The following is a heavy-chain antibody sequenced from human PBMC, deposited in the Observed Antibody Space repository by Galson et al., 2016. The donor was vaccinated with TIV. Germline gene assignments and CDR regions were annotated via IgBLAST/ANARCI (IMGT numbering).Heavy chain of an antibody. V-gene: IGHV1-69*13. J-gene: IGHJ4*02. D-gene: IGHD2-15*01. CDR2: IIPIFGTA. CDR3: ARHQGYCSGGSCLLDY. CDR1: GGPFFSSYA. Sequence: SVKVSCKASGGPFFSSYAISWVRQAPGQGLEWMGRIIPIFGTANYAQKFQGRVTITADESTSTAYMALSSLRSEDTAVYYCARHQGYCSGGSCLLDYWGQGTLVTVSS.